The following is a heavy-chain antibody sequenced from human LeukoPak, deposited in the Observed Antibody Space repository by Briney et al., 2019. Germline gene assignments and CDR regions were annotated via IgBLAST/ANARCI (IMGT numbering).Heavy chain of an antibody. CDR2: ITGSGDYT. D-gene: IGHD3/OR15-3a*01. CDR1: GGSIGSYY. CDR3: ARDLGDWSTSQIDY. J-gene: IGHJ4*02. Sequence: ETLSLTCNISGGSIGSYYWSWVRQAPGKGLEWVSAITGSGDYTYYADSVKGRFTISRDNSKSTLYLQMDSLRAEDTAIYYCARDLGDWSTSQIDYWGQGTLVAVSS. V-gene: IGHV3-23*01.